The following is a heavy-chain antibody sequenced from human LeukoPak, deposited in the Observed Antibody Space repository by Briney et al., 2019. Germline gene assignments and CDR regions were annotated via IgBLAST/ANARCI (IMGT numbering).Heavy chain of an antibody. CDR2: ISTDGNSA. V-gene: IGHV3-74*01. CDR3: ARGSIYDIWSGLFFDY. CDR1: GFTFRNHW. J-gene: IGHJ4*02. Sequence: GGSLRLSCEASGFTFRNHWMHWVRQGPGKGLEWVSRISTDGNSASYADSVKGRFTVSRDNAKNTLYLQMNSLRVEDTAVYYCARGSIYDIWSGLFFDYWGQGTLVTVSS. D-gene: IGHD3-3*01.